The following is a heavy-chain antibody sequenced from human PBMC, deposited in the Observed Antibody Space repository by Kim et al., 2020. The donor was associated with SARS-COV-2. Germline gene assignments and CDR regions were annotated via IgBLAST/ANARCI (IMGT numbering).Heavy chain of an antibody. CDR1: GFTFSSYA. Sequence: GGSLRLSCAASGFTFSSYAMSWVRQAPGKGLEWVSAISGSGGSTYYADSVKGRFTISRDNSKNTLYLQMNSLRAEDTAVYYCAKRARITMLRGVRGDYYYGMDVWGQGTTVTVSS. D-gene: IGHD3-10*01. CDR3: AKRARITMLRGVRGDYYYGMDV. V-gene: IGHV3-23*01. J-gene: IGHJ6*02. CDR2: ISGSGGST.